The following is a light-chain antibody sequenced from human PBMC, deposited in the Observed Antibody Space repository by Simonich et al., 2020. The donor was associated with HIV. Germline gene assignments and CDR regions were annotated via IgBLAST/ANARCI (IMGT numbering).Light chain of an antibody. J-gene: IGKJ3*01. V-gene: IGKV1-5*03. CDR2: KAS. CDR3: QQYNGYLT. Sequence: DIQMTQSPSTLSASVGDRVTITCRASQSISSWLAWYQQKPGKAPKLLIYKASSLESGVPSRFSGSGSGTEFTLTISSLQPDDFATYYCQQYNGYLTFGPGTKVDIK. CDR1: QSISSW.